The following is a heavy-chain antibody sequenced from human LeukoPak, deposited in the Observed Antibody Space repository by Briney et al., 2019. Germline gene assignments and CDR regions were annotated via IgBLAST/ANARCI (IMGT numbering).Heavy chain of an antibody. D-gene: IGHD3-22*01. Sequence: ASVKVSCKASGYTFTGYYMHWVRQATGQGLEWMGRINPNSGGTNYAQKFQGRVTMTRDTSISTAYMELSRLRSDDTAVYYCARRYYYDSSGYYSTDYWGQGTLVTVSS. V-gene: IGHV1-2*06. J-gene: IGHJ4*02. CDR2: INPNSGGT. CDR1: GYTFTGYY. CDR3: ARRYYYDSSGYYSTDY.